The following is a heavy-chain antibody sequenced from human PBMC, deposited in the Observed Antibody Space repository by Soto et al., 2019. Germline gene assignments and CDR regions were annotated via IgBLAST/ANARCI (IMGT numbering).Heavy chain of an antibody. CDR2: VNPTGGSP. CDR1: GYDFTRYF. V-gene: IGHV1-46*03. D-gene: IGHD3-16*02. Sequence: ASVKVSCKTSGYDFTRYFIHWVRQAPGQGLEWMVKVNPTGGSPTFGQKFQGRVTVTTDTCTSTVYMELSSLRSDDTAVYYCSRDLSPYWGQGTLVTLAS. J-gene: IGHJ4*02. CDR3: SRDLSPY.